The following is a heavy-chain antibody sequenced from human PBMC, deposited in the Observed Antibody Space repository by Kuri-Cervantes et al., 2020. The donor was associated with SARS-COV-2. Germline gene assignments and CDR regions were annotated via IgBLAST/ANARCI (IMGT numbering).Heavy chain of an antibody. Sequence: ASVKVSCKASGYTFTGYYMHWVRQAPGQGLEWMGWINPNSGGTNYAQKFQGRVTMTRDTSISTVYMELSRLRSDDTAVYYCARVYRPARYYDSSGYSLFDYWGQGTLVTVSS. CDR3: ARVYRPARYYDSSGYSLFDY. CDR2: INPNSGGT. V-gene: IGHV1-2*02. CDR1: GYTFTGYY. D-gene: IGHD3-22*01. J-gene: IGHJ4*02.